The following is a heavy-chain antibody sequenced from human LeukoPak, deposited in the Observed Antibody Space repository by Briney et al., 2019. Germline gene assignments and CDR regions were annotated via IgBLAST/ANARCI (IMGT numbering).Heavy chain of an antibody. CDR3: ARGGMVPD. D-gene: IGHD4/OR15-4a*01. Sequence: GGSLRLSCVASGFTFSSYEMNWVRQAPGKGLEWVSYISSSGSTIYYAHSVKGRFTISRDKAKNSLSLQINSLRAEETGVCYFARGGMVPDWGQGTLVTVSS. CDR2: ISSSGSTI. CDR1: GFTFSSYE. J-gene: IGHJ4*02. V-gene: IGHV3-48*03.